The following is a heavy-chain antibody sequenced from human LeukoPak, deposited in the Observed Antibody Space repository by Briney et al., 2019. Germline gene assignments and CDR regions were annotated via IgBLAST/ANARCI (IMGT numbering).Heavy chain of an antibody. J-gene: IGHJ3*02. D-gene: IGHD6-6*01. CDR3: ARSRTSIAIDAFDI. Sequence: ASVKVSCKASGHTFTGYYMHWVRQAPGQGLEWMGLINPNSGGTNYAQKFQGRVTMTRDTSISTAYMELSRLRSDDTAVYYCARSRTSIAIDAFDIWGQGTMVTVSS. V-gene: IGHV1-2*02. CDR2: INPNSGGT. CDR1: GHTFTGYY.